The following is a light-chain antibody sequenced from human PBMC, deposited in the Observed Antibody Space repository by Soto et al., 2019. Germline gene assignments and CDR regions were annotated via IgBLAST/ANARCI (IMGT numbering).Light chain of an antibody. CDR3: PPRRDWPPLS. CDR2: DAS. Sequence: EIVLTQAPATLSLSPGERATLSCRASQSVSSYLAWYQQKPGQAPRLLIYDASNRATGIPARFSGSGSGTDFTLTFSRPAPEYFAVYDCPPRRDWPPLSFGGGTKLEIK. J-gene: IGKJ4*02. CDR1: QSVSSY. V-gene: IGKV3-11*01.